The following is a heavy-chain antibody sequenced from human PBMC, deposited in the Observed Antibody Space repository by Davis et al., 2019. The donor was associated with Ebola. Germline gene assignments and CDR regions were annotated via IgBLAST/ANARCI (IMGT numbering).Heavy chain of an antibody. J-gene: IGHJ4*02. CDR2: ISAYNGNT. CDR1: GYTFTSYG. V-gene: IGHV1-18*01. Sequence: AASVKVSCKASGYTFTSYGISWVRQAPGQGLEWMGWISAYNGNTNYAQKFQGRVTMTTDTSTRTAYMELRSLRSDDTAVYYCAKSHCSGGSCPYYFDFWGQGTQVTVSS. CDR3: AKSHCSGGSCPYYFDF. D-gene: IGHD2-15*01.